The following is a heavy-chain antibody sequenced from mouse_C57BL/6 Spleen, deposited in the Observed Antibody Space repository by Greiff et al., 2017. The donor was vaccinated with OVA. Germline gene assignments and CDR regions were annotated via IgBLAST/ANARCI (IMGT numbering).Heavy chain of an antibody. J-gene: IGHJ2*01. Sequence: QVQLQQPGAELVMPGASVKLSCKASGYTFTSYWMHWVKQRPGQGLEWIGELDPSDSYTNYNQKFKGKSTLTVDKSSSTAYMQLSSLTSEDSAVYYCARFYEYDGGDYWGQGTTLTVSS. V-gene: IGHV1-69*01. D-gene: IGHD2-4*01. CDR2: LDPSDSYT. CDR3: ARFYEYDGGDY. CDR1: GYTFTSYW.